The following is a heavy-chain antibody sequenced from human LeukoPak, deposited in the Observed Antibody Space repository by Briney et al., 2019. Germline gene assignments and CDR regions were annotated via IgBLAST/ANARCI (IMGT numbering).Heavy chain of an antibody. CDR1: GFSFSSYA. CDR3: AKDPDIDY. Sequence: GGSLRLSCAASGFSFSSYAMSWVRQAPGKGLEWVAFIRFDGSIKYYVDSVKGRFTISRDNSKNTLYLQMNSLSIEDTAVYYCAKDPDIDYWGQGTLVTVSS. V-gene: IGHV3-30*02. CDR2: IRFDGSIK. J-gene: IGHJ4*02.